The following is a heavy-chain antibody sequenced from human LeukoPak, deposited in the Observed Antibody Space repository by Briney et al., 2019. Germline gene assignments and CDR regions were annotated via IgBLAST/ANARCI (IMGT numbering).Heavy chain of an antibody. CDR3: AKDFNDYGGGGY. CDR2: ISWNSGSI. Sequence: GRSLRLSCAASGFTFDDYAMHWVRQAPGKGLEWVPGISWNSGSIGYADSVKGRFTISRDNAKNSLYLQMNSLRAEDTALYYCAKDFNDYGGGGYWGQGTLVTVSS. J-gene: IGHJ4*02. V-gene: IGHV3-9*01. CDR1: GFTFDDYA. D-gene: IGHD4-23*01.